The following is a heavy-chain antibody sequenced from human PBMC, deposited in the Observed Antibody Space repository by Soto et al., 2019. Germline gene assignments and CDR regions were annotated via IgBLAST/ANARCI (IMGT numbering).Heavy chain of an antibody. J-gene: IGHJ4*02. Sequence: QVQLEQSGTEVKEPGASVKVSCKASGYSFTSYNINWVRQTTGQGLEWMGWVNPSNGDAGLAQRFQGSVTMSSATSITTAFVEVSSLAPEDAAIYFCARAPRTAAMAVLDHWGQGTLVSVSS. CDR3: ARAPRTAAMAVLDH. CDR1: GYSFTSYN. D-gene: IGHD2-2*01. V-gene: IGHV1-8*01. CDR2: VNPSNGDA.